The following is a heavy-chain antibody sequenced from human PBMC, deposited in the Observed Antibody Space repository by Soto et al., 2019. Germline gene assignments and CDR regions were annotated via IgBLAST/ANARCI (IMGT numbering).Heavy chain of an antibody. CDR3: ARDVDYYGSGSYSWFDP. D-gene: IGHD3-10*01. J-gene: IGHJ5*02. CDR1: GFTFSSYA. CDR2: ISYDGSNK. Sequence: GGSLRLSCAASGFTFSSYAMHWVRQAPGKGLEWVAVISYDGSNKYYADSVKGRFTISRDNSKNTLYLQMNSLRAEDTAVYYCARDVDYYGSGSYSWFDPWGQGTLVTVSS. V-gene: IGHV3-30-3*01.